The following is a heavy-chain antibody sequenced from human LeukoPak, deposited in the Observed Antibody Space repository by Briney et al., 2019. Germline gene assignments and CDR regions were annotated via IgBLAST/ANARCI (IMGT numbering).Heavy chain of an antibody. Sequence: AGGYLRLSCAASGFTFSDYYMIWIRQAPGKGLEWVSYISSSGSTIYYADSVKGPFTISRDTAKNSLYLQMNSLRAEDTAVYYCARERGYSYGLRLFDYWGQGTLVTVSS. CDR1: GFTFSDYY. CDR3: ARERGYSYGLRLFDY. V-gene: IGHV3-11*04. CDR2: ISSSGSTI. J-gene: IGHJ4*02. D-gene: IGHD5-18*01.